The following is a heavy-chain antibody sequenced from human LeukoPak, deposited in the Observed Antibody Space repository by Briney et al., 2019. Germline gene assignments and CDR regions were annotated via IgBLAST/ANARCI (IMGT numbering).Heavy chain of an antibody. CDR2: ISGSGTTT. CDR3: AKSSIFYESSGYYVGEKYYFDY. V-gene: IGHV3-23*01. J-gene: IGHJ4*02. Sequence: GGSLRLSCAASGFTFSSYGMSWVRQAPGKGLEWVSGISGSGTTTYYADSVKGRFTISRDNSKNTLFLQMNSLRADDTAVYYCAKSSIFYESSGYYVGEKYYFDYWGQGTLVTASS. D-gene: IGHD3-22*01. CDR1: GFTFSSYG.